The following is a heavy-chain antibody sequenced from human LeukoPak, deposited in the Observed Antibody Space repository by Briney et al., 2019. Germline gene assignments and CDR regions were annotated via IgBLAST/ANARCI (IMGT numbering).Heavy chain of an antibody. J-gene: IGHJ5*02. V-gene: IGHV3-33*01. CDR2: IWDDGNNK. D-gene: IGHD2-8*01. CDR1: GFTFTTYV. CDR3: ARDNGEWRLNWFDH. Sequence: GGSLRLSCAASGFTFTTYVMHWVRQAPGKGLDWVARIWDDGNNKYYADSVKGRFTISRDNSKNTLYLQMNSLRAEDTAVYYCARDNGEWRLNWFDHWGQGALVTLSS.